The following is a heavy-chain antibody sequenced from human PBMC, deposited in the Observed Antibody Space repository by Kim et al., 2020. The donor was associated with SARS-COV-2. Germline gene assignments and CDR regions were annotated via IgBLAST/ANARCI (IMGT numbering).Heavy chain of an antibody. CDR2: ISTYKGDT. CDR1: GYSFLSYG. Sequence: ASVKVSCKASGYSFLSYGISWVRQAPGQGLEWMGWISTYKGDTNYAQKFLGRVTMTTDTSTSTAYMELRSLRSDDTAVYYCARDLYYDILCGYWNDAFDIWGQGTMVTVSS. J-gene: IGHJ3*02. CDR3: ARDLYYDILCGYWNDAFDI. D-gene: IGHD3-9*01. V-gene: IGHV1-18*01.